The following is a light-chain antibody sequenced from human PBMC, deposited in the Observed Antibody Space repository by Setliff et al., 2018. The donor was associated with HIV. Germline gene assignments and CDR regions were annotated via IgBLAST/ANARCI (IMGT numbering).Light chain of an antibody. CDR1: RNDVGRYNF. J-gene: IGLJ2*01. V-gene: IGLV2-8*01. Sequence: ALTQPPSASGCLGQSVTISCTGTRNDVGRYNFVSWYRQYPGKAPKLLIYEVNKRPSGVPDRFSGSKSGNTASLTVSGLQVEDEADYYCSSYGGSDNLAIFGGGTQLTVL. CDR2: EVN. CDR3: SSYGGSDNLAI.